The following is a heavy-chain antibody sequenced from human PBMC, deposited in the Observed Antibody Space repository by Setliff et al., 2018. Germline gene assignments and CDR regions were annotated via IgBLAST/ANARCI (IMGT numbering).Heavy chain of an antibody. D-gene: IGHD5-12*01. CDR1: GGSISSSSYY. CDR2: IYYSGST. V-gene: IGHV4-39*01. Sequence: SETLSLTCTVSGGSISSSSYYWGWIRQPPGKGLEWIGSIYYSGSTYYNPSLKSRVTISVDTSKNQFSLKLSSVTAADTAVYYCTRGPDGYTYQGAFDIWGQGTMVAVSS. CDR3: TRGPDGYTYQGAFDI. J-gene: IGHJ3*02.